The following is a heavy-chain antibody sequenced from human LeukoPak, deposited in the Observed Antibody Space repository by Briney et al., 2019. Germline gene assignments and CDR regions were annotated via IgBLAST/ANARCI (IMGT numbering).Heavy chain of an antibody. Sequence: PSQTLSLTCAVSGGSISSGGYSWSWIRQPPGKGLEWIGYIYHSGSTYYNPSLKSRVTISLDTSKNQFSLKLSSVTAADTAVYYCARRSVVTAINFDAFDIWGQGAMVTVSS. CDR2: IYHSGST. CDR1: GGSISSGGYS. D-gene: IGHD2-21*02. V-gene: IGHV4-30-2*01. CDR3: ARRSVVTAINFDAFDI. J-gene: IGHJ3*02.